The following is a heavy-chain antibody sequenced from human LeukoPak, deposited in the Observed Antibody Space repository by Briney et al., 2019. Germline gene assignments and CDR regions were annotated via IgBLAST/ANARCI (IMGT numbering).Heavy chain of an antibody. J-gene: IGHJ4*02. Sequence: PPETLSLTCTVSGGSISSSSYYWGWIRQPPGKGLEWIGSIYYSGSTYYNPSLKSRVTISVDTSKNQFSLKLSSVTAADTAVYYCARVGLDSSSSYWGQGTLVTVSS. CDR1: GGSISSSSYY. D-gene: IGHD6-6*01. V-gene: IGHV4-39*07. CDR3: ARVGLDSSSSY. CDR2: IYYSGST.